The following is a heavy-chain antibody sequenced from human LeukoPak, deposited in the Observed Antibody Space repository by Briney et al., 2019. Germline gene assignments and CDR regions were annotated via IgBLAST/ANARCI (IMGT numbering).Heavy chain of an antibody. CDR2: IYSSGST. V-gene: IGHV4-4*07. D-gene: IGHD3-10*01. CDR1: GGSISNYY. CDR3: GRAAYYYSFDY. J-gene: IGHJ4*02. Sequence: SETLSLTCTVFGGSISNYYWSWIRQPAGKGLEWIGRIYSSGSTNYNPSLKSRVTMSVDTSKNQFSLKLNSVTAADTAVYYCGRAAYYYSFDYWGQGTLVTVSS.